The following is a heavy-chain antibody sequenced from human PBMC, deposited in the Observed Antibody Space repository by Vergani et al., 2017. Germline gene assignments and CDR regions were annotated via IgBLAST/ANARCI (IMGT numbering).Heavy chain of an antibody. D-gene: IGHD6-13*01. V-gene: IGHV1-2*02. Sequence: QVQLVQSGAEVKKPGASVKVSCKASGYTFTGYYMHWVRQAPGQGLEWMGWINPNSGGTNYAQKLQGRVTMSTDTSTSKAYMELRSLRSDDTAVYYCARWQHLGRNWFDPWGQGTLVTVSS. CDR1: GYTFTGYY. CDR2: INPNSGGT. CDR3: ARWQHLGRNWFDP. J-gene: IGHJ5*02.